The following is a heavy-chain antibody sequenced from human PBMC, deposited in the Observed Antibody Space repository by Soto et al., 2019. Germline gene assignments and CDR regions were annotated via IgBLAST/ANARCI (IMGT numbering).Heavy chain of an antibody. CDR1: GFAFSNAW. CDR2: IKSKALGGTT. D-gene: IGHD3-22*01. CDR3: TTDPYSTMIEVRFDY. Sequence: GGSLRLSCAASGFAFSNAWINWVRQAPGKGLEWVGRIKSKALGGTTDFAAPVRGRFAITRDDSRNLVYMQMNSLNTEDTAVYYCTTDPYSTMIEVRFDYWGHGTLVTVSS. V-gene: IGHV3-15*07. J-gene: IGHJ4*01.